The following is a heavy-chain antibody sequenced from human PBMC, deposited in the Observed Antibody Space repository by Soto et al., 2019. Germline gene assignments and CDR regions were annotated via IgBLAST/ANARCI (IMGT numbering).Heavy chain of an antibody. CDR3: AKIAAAGNWDY. D-gene: IGHD6-13*01. J-gene: IGHJ4*02. CDR2: ISYDGSNK. Sequence: QVQLVESGGGVVQPGRSLRLSCAASGFTFSSYGMRWVRQAPGKGLEWVAVISYDGSNKYYADSVKGRFTISRDNSKNTLYLQMNSLRAEDTAVYYCAKIAAAGNWDYWGQGTLVTVSS. CDR1: GFTFSSYG. V-gene: IGHV3-30*18.